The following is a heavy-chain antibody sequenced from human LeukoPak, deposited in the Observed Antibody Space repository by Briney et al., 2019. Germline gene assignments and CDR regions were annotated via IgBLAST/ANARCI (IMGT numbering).Heavy chain of an antibody. V-gene: IGHV4-30-2*01. CDR1: GGSISSGGYS. Sequence: SETLSLTCAVSGGSISSGGYSWSWIRQPPGEGLEWIGYIYHSGSTYYNPSLKSRVTISVDRSKNQFSLKLSSVTAADTAVYYCARAAGYVVVVPAAIGDNWFDPWGQGTLVTVSS. D-gene: IGHD2-2*01. CDR3: ARAAGYVVVVPAAIGDNWFDP. CDR2: IYHSGST. J-gene: IGHJ5*02.